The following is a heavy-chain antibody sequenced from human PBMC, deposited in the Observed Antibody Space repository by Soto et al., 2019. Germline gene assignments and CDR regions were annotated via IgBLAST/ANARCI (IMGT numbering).Heavy chain of an antibody. CDR2: IIPILGIA. J-gene: IGHJ6*03. CDR3: ARAVRSGGYYYYYYMDV. V-gene: IGHV1-69*02. D-gene: IGHD3-16*01. CDR1: GGTFSSYT. Sequence: SVKVSCKASGGTFSSYTISWVRQAPGQGLEWMGRIIPILGIANYAQKFQGRVMITADKSTSTAYMELSSLRSEDTAVYYCARAVRSGGYYYYYYMDVWGKGTTVTVSS.